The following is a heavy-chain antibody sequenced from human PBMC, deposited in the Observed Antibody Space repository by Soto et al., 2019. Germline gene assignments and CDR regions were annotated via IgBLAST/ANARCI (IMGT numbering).Heavy chain of an antibody. J-gene: IGHJ6*02. V-gene: IGHV3-30*03. CDR2: ISYDGSNK. D-gene: IGHD3-3*01. CDR1: GFTFSSYG. Sequence: QAGGSLRLSCAASGFTFSSYGMHWVRQAPGKGLEWVAVISYDGSNKYYADSVKGRFTISRDNSKNTLYLQMNSLRAEDTAVYYCVGDLRYDFWSGYYRNPTYYYYYGMDVWGQGTTVTVSS. CDR3: VGDLRYDFWSGYYRNPTYYYYYGMDV.